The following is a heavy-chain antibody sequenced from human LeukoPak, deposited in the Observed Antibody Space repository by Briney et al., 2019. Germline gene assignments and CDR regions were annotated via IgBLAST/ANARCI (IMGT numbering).Heavy chain of an antibody. V-gene: IGHV3-23*01. CDR1: GFTFSNYW. Sequence: GGSLRLSCAASGFTFSNYWMTWVRQAPGKGLGWVSAISGSGGSTYYADSVKGRFTISRDNSKNTLYLQMNSLRAEDTAVYYCAKDLDYYGSGSSDYWGQGTLVTVSS. J-gene: IGHJ4*02. CDR2: ISGSGGST. CDR3: AKDLDYYGSGSSDY. D-gene: IGHD3-10*01.